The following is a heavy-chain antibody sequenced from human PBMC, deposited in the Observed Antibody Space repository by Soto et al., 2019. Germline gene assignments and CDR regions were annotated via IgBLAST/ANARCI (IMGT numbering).Heavy chain of an antibody. V-gene: IGHV3-7*01. J-gene: IGHJ4*02. D-gene: IGHD6-19*01. Sequence: GGSLRLSCEASGFTFSSYWMSWVRQAPGKGLEWVANVRQDGSQKFLVDSVKGRFTISRDNAKNSMYLQMNSLRAEDTAVYYCVRDGGSGWHFDSWGQGTLVTVSS. CDR2: VRQDGSQK. CDR1: GFTFSSYW. CDR3: VRDGGSGWHFDS.